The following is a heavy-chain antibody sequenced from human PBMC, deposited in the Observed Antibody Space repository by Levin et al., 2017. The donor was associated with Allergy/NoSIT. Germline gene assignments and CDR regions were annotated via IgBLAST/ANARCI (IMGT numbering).Heavy chain of an antibody. Sequence: SETLSLTCTVSGGSISDYYWSWIRQPPGKGLEWIGFISYTGSAKYSLSLKSRVTMSVDMSKNYFSLRLTSVTAADTAVYSCARLRKDVITGYWYFDLWGRGTLVTVSS. CDR1: GGSISDYY. D-gene: IGHD1-1*01. J-gene: IGHJ2*01. V-gene: IGHV4-59*08. CDR3: ARLRKDVITGYWYFDL. CDR2: ISYTGSA.